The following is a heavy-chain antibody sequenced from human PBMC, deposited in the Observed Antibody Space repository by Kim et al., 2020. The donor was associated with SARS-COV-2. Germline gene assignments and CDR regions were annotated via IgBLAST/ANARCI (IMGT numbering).Heavy chain of an antibody. D-gene: IGHD2-21*01. CDR1: GVSISDTYW. V-gene: IGHV4-4*02. CDR3: ARVFPGGGDCVDP. Sequence: SETLSLTCAVSGVSISDTYWWTWVRQPPGKGLEWIGEISHYGNSIYNPSLQSRVTISMDKAKNQFSLNLDSVTAADTAIYYCARVFPGGGDCVDPWGQGTLVTVSS. CDR2: ISHYGNS. J-gene: IGHJ5*02.